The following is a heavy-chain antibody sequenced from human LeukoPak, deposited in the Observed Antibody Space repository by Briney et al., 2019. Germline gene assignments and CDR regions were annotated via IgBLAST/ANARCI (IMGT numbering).Heavy chain of an antibody. CDR1: GFTFSSYA. CDR2: ISGGGGST. Sequence: GGSLRLSCAASGFTFSSYAMSWVRQAPGKGLEWVSAISGGGGSTYYADSVKGRFTISRDNSKNTLYLQMNSLRAEDTAVYYCARAYSSGWYYPGDYWGQGTLVTVSS. CDR3: ARAYSSGWYYPGDY. V-gene: IGHV3-23*01. J-gene: IGHJ4*02. D-gene: IGHD6-19*01.